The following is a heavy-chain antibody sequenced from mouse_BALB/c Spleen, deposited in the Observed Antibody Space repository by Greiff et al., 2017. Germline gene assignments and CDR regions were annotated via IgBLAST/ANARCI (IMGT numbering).Heavy chain of an antibody. D-gene: IGHD1-1*01. CDR1: GYSITSDYA. J-gene: IGHJ3*01. CDR2: VSYSGST. Sequence: EVQRVESGPGLVKPSQSLSLTCTVTGYSITSDYAWNWIRQFPGNKLEWMGYVSYSGSTSYNPSLKSRISITRDTSKNQFFLQLNSVTTEDTATYYCARDYGSSSRFAYWGQGTLVTVSA. CDR3: ARDYGSSSRFAY. V-gene: IGHV3-2*02.